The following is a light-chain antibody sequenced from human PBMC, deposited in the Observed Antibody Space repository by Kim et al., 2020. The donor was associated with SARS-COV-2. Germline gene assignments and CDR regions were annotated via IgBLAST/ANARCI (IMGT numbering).Light chain of an antibody. J-gene: IGKJ2*01. Sequence: EIVLTQSPGTLSLSPGERATLSCRASQSVSSSYLAWYQQKPSQAPRLLIYGASSRATGIPDRFSGSGSGTDFTLTISRLEPEDFAVYYGQQYGSSRYTFGQGTNREI. CDR1: QSVSSSY. V-gene: IGKV3-20*01. CDR2: GAS. CDR3: QQYGSSRYT.